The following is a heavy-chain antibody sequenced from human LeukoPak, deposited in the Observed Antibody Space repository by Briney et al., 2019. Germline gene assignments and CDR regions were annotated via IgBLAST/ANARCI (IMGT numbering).Heavy chain of an antibody. CDR3: ARGAPFRP. J-gene: IGHJ5*02. CDR2: INHSGST. Sequence: SETLSLTCAVYGGSFSVCYWSWIRQPPGKGLEWIGEINHSGSTNYNPSLKSRVTISVDTSKNQFSLKLSSVTAADTAVYYCARGAPFRPWGQGTLVTVSS. V-gene: IGHV4-34*01. CDR1: GGSFSVCY.